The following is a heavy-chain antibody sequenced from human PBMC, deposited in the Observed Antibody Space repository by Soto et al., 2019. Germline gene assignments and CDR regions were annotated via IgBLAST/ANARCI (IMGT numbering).Heavy chain of an antibody. V-gene: IGHV1-69*02. CDR1: GGTFSSYT. Sequence: SVKVSCKASGGTFSSYTISWVRQAPGQGLEWMGRIIPILGIANYAQKFQGRVTITADKSTSTAYMELSSLRSEDTAVYYCARGRGQQLENNWFDPRGQGTLVTVSS. D-gene: IGHD6-13*01. J-gene: IGHJ5*02. CDR3: ARGRGQQLENNWFDP. CDR2: IIPILGIA.